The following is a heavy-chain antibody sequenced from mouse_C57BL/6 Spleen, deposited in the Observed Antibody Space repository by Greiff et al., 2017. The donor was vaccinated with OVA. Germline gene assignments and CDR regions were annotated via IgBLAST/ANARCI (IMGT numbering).Heavy chain of an antibody. D-gene: IGHD1-1*01. CDR2: INPGSGGT. CDR3: AIFGYYGSSYAMDY. J-gene: IGHJ4*01. V-gene: IGHV1-54*01. CDR1: GYAFTNYL. Sequence: QVQLQQSGAELVRPGTSVKVSCKASGYAFTNYLIEWVKQRPGQGLAWIGVINPGSGGTNYTEKFKGKATLTADKSSSTAYMQLSSLTSEDSAVYFFAIFGYYGSSYAMDYWGQGTSVTVSS.